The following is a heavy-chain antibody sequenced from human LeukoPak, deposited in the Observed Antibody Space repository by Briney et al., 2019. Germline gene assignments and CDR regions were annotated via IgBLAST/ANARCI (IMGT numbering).Heavy chain of an antibody. CDR3: ARDCDYYRADY. J-gene: IGHJ4*02. D-gene: IGHD4-17*01. V-gene: IGHV3-7*04. Sequence: PGGSLRLSCAGSAFTFSNFWMGWVRRTPGKKRASVASILKDGSVTKYVDSVKGRFTISRDNAKNSLYLQMNSLRAEDTAVYYCARDCDYYRADYWGQGALVTVSS. CDR2: ILKDGSVT. CDR1: AFTFSNFW.